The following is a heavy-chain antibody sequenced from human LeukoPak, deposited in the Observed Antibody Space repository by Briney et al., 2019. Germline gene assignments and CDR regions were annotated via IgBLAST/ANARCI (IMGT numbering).Heavy chain of an antibody. Sequence: SVTVSCKASGGTFSSYAISWVRQAPGQGLEWMGGIIPIFGTANYAQKFQGRVTITTDESTSTAYMELSSLRSEDTAVYYCARPKGVYGDYFDYWGQGTLVTVSS. CDR2: IIPIFGTA. J-gene: IGHJ4*02. V-gene: IGHV1-69*05. CDR1: GGTFSSYA. D-gene: IGHD2-8*01. CDR3: ARPKGVYGDYFDY.